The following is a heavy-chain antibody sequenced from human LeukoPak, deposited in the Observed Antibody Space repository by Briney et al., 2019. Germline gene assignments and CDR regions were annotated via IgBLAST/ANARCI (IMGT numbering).Heavy chain of an antibody. CDR2: IRYDGSNK. CDR3: ARGGWGSRYYGMDV. V-gene: IGHV3-30*02. CDR1: GFTFSSYG. D-gene: IGHD7-27*01. J-gene: IGHJ6*02. Sequence: GGSLRLSCAASGFTFSSYGMHWVRQAPGKGLEWVAFIRYDGSNKYYADSVKGRFTISRDNSKNTLYLQMNSLRAEDTAVYYCARGGWGSRYYGMDVWGQGTTVTVSS.